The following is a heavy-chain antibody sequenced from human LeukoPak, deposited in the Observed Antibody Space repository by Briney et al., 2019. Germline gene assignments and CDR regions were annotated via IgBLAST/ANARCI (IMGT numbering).Heavy chain of an antibody. V-gene: IGHV3-23*01. D-gene: IGHD6-13*01. J-gene: IGHJ4*02. CDR3: AKRTSGSSWYSSDY. CDR1: GFTFSHFA. CDR2: MSGDATST. Sequence: GGSLRLSCAASGFTFSHFAMHWVRQAPGKGLEWVSTMSGDATSTYYADSVKGRFTISRDNSKNTLYLQMNSLRAEDTAVYYCAKRTSGSSWYSSDYWGQGTLVTVSS.